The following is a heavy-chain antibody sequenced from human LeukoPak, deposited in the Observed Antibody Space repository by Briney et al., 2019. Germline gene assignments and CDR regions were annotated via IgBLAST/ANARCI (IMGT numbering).Heavy chain of an antibody. V-gene: IGHV3-9*01. CDR2: ISWNSGSI. J-gene: IGHJ5*02. D-gene: IGHD4-23*01. Sequence: GGSLRLSCAASGFTFDDYAMHWVRQAPGKGLEWASGISWNSGSIGYADSVKGRFTISRDHSKNSVYLQMTSPRPDDTAIYYCARGNGNVGGRLDPWGQGTRVTVSS. CDR3: ARGNGNVGGRLDP. CDR1: GFTFDDYA.